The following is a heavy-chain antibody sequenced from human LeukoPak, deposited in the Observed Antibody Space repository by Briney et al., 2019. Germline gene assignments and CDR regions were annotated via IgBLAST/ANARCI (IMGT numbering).Heavy chain of an antibody. V-gene: IGHV3-23*01. CDR2: ISASGGST. D-gene: IGHD3-3*01. Sequence: GGSLRLSCAASGFTFSSYAMSWVRQAPAKGLKWVSAISASGGSTYYADSVKGRFTISRDNSKNTLYLQMNSLRAEDTAVYYCAKGIWSGYRWYFDYWGQGTLVTVSS. J-gene: IGHJ4*02. CDR1: GFTFSSYA. CDR3: AKGIWSGYRWYFDY.